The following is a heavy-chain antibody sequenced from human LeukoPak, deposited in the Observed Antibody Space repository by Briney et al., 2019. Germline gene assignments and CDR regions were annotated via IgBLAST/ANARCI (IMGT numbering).Heavy chain of an antibody. J-gene: IGHJ4*02. D-gene: IGHD3-3*01. CDR2: VRYDGSNK. CDR3: AKDRIPLNFGVVTPFDY. CDR1: GFTFSSYW. V-gene: IGHV3-30*02. Sequence: GGSLRLSCAASGFTFSSYWMSWARQAPGKGLEWVAFVRYDGSNKYYADSVKGRFTISRDNSKNTLYLQMNSLRAEDTAVYYCAKDRIPLNFGVVTPFDYWGQGTLVTVSS.